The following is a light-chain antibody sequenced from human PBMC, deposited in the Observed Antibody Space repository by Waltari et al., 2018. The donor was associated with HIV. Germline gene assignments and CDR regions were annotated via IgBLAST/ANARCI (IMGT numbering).Light chain of an antibody. CDR3: AACDDSLSGQV. CDR1: SSNIGSNY. Sequence: QSVLTQPPSASGTPGQRVTISCSGSSSNIGSNYVFWYQQLPGTTPKLLSYRDNQRPSGITDRISGSKSATSASLAISGLRSEDEADFSCAACDDSLSGQVFGPGTKVTVL. CDR2: RDN. J-gene: IGLJ1*01. V-gene: IGLV1-47*01.